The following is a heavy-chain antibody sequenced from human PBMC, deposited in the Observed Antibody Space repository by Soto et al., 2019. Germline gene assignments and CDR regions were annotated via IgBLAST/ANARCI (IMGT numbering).Heavy chain of an antibody. J-gene: IGHJ6*02. V-gene: IGHV4-39*01. CDR3: ASQASPYYYYGMDV. CDR2: IYYSGST. CDR1: GDSISSSNYF. Sequence: SETLSLTCTVSGDSISSSNYFWGWIRQPPGKGLEWIGSIYYSGSTYYNPSLKSRVTISVDTSKNQFSLKLSSVTAADTAVYYCASQASPYYYYGMDVWGQGTTVTVS.